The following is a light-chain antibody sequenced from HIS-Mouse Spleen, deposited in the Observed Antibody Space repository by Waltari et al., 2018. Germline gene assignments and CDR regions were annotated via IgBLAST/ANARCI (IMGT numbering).Light chain of an antibody. CDR3: QVWDSSSDHVV. Sequence: SYVLTQPPSVSVAPGKTARITCGGNNIGSNSVHWYQQRPGQAPVLVVYDDSDRPSGIPGRFSGSNSGNAATLAISRVEAGDEADYDCQVWDSSSDHVVFGGGTKLTVL. J-gene: IGLJ2*01. CDR2: DDS. CDR1: NIGSNS. V-gene: IGLV3-21*03.